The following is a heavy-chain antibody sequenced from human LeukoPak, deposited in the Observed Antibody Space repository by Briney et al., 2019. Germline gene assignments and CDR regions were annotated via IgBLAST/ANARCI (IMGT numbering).Heavy chain of an antibody. CDR1: GFTFNNYA. D-gene: IGHD1-26*01. V-gene: IGHV3-23*01. Sequence: GRSVRLFCVASGFTFNNYAINWVSQTPGKGLECVSGISGGGDRTFYADSEKGRVTISRDNRKNKGFLQMNSLRAEDTAVYYCARDRRHYIGTYFDYWGQGTLVSVSS. CDR2: ISGGGDRT. J-gene: IGHJ4*02. CDR3: ARDRRHYIGTYFDY.